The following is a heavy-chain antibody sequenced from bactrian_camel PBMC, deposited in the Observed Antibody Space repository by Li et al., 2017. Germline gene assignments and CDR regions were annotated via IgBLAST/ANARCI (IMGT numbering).Heavy chain of an antibody. Sequence: HVQLVESGGGLVRPGESLRVSCVASGFALHSFDMHWVRQAPGKGLEWVSTIYKLNSGSAFYTKAVKGRFTISQDSAKKTLFLQMNSLKPEDTAMHYCAADYFWASRCRLRTDFGYRGRGTQVTVS. J-gene: IGHJ6*01. CDR2: IYKLNSGSA. D-gene: IGHD1*01. V-gene: IGHV3S1*01. CDR3: AADYFWASRCRLRTDFGY. CDR1: GFALHSFD.